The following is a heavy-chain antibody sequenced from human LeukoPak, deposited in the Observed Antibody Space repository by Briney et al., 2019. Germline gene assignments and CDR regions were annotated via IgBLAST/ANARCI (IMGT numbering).Heavy chain of an antibody. V-gene: IGHV1-69*13. J-gene: IGHJ4*02. CDR3: ARSTYYDILTGYSPFDY. CDR2: IIPIFGTA. CDR1: GGTFSSYA. Sequence: SVKVSCKASGGTFSSYAISWVRQTPGQGLEWMGGIIPIFGTANYAQKFQGRVTITADESTSTAYMELSSLRSEDTAVYYCARSTYYDILTGYSPFDYWGQGTLVTVSS. D-gene: IGHD3-9*01.